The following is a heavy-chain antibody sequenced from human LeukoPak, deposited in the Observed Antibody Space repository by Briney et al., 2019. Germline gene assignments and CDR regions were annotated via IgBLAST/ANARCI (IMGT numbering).Heavy chain of an antibody. Sequence: ASVKVSCKVSGYTLTKLSMHWVRQAPGKGLEWMGGFDPEDGETVYAQKFQGRVTMTEDTSTDTAYMELSSLRSEDTAVYYCATIYSGSYSPWGQGTLVTVSS. CDR3: ATIYSGSYSP. J-gene: IGHJ5*02. V-gene: IGHV1-24*01. CDR1: GYTLTKLS. CDR2: FDPEDGET. D-gene: IGHD1-26*01.